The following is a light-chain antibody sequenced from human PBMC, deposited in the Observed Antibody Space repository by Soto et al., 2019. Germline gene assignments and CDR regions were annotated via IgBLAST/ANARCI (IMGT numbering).Light chain of an antibody. J-gene: IGKJ1*01. CDR2: DVS. CDR1: QNISSY. V-gene: IGKV3-11*01. Sequence: IVLTQSPVTLSLSPGERATLSCRASQNISSYLIWYQQKPGQSPRLLMYDVSNRATGIPARFSGSGSGTDFTLTISSLEPEDLAVYYCQQRSNLPRTFGQGTKVEIK. CDR3: QQRSNLPRT.